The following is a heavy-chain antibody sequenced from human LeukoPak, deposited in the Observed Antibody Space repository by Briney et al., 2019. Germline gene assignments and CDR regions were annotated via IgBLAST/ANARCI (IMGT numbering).Heavy chain of an antibody. D-gene: IGHD4-17*01. CDR1: GYTLTELS. CDR2: FDPEDGET. Sequence: ASVKVSCKVPGYTLTELSMHWVRQAPGKGLEWMGGFDPEDGETIYAQKFQGRVTMTEDTSTDTAYMELSSLRSEDTAVYYCATDRIGGDPPDYWGQGTLVTVSS. J-gene: IGHJ4*02. V-gene: IGHV1-24*01. CDR3: ATDRIGGDPPDY.